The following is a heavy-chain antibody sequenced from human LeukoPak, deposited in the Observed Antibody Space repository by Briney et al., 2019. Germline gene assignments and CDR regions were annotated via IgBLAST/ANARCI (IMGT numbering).Heavy chain of an antibody. J-gene: IGHJ5*02. V-gene: IGHV4-39*01. Sequence: KPSETLSLTCTVSGGPISSSSYYWGWIRQPAGKGLEWIGSIYYSGSTYYNPSLKSRVTISVDTSKNQFSLKLSSVTTADTAVYYCARRGGTSSGWKYNWFDPWGQGTLVTVSS. CDR1: GGPISSSSYY. D-gene: IGHD6-19*01. CDR2: IYYSGST. CDR3: ARRGGTSSGWKYNWFDP.